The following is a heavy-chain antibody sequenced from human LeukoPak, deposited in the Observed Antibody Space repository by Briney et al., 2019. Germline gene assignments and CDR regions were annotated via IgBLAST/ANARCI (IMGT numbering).Heavy chain of an antibody. Sequence: GGSLRLSCAASGFTFSSYSMNWVRQAPGKGLEWVSSISSSSSYIYYADSVKGRFTISRDNAKNSLYLQMNSLRAEDTAVYYCARGGYCSSTSCHLLNYWGQGTPVTVSS. V-gene: IGHV3-21*01. CDR2: ISSSSSYI. D-gene: IGHD2-2*01. CDR1: GFTFSSYS. J-gene: IGHJ4*02. CDR3: ARGGYCSSTSCHLLNY.